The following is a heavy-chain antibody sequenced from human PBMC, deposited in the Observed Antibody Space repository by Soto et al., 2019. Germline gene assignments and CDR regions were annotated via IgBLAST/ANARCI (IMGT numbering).Heavy chain of an antibody. CDR3: ARWAILRSPRYCYYGMDV. V-gene: IGHV1-18*04. CDR2: ISAYNGNT. J-gene: IGHJ6*02. D-gene: IGHD3-3*01. Sequence: AAAKLTWKSSGYGFTSNGSMWARQSPGQGLEWMGWISAYNGNTNYAQKLQGRVTMTTDTSTSTAYMELRSLRSDDTAVYYCARWAILRSPRYCYYGMDVWGQGTTVTVSS. CDR1: GYGFTSNG.